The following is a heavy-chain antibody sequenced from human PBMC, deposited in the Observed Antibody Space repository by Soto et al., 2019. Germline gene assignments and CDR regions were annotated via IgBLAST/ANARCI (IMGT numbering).Heavy chain of an antibody. J-gene: IGHJ3*02. D-gene: IGHD2-2*01. CDR1: GYSFTSYW. CDR2: IDSRDSHP. Sequence: EVQLVQSGAEVKKPGESLRISCEVSGYSFTSYWITWVRQTPGKGLEWMGKIDSRDSHPRYSPSFEGHVTISSDKSISTAFLQWSSLKASDTAIYYCARYCASASCYGTAHDAFDIWGPGTMVTVSS. V-gene: IGHV5-10-1*01. CDR3: ARYCASASCYGTAHDAFDI.